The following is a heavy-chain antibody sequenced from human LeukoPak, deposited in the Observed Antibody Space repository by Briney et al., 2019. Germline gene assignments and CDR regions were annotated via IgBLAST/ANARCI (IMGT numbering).Heavy chain of an antibody. D-gene: IGHD6-19*01. CDR1: GFTFSCYG. Sequence: GGSLRLSSAASGFTFSCYGMHWVRQAPGKGLEWMAFIRYDGSNKYYADSVKGRFTISRDNSKNTLYLQMNSLRAEDTAVYYCAKVPLSSSGWDMEYYFDYWGQGTLVTVSS. J-gene: IGHJ4*02. V-gene: IGHV3-30*02. CDR2: IRYDGSNK. CDR3: AKVPLSSSGWDMEYYFDY.